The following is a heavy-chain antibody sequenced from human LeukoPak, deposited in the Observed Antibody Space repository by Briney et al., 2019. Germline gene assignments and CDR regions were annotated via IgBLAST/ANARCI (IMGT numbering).Heavy chain of an antibody. J-gene: IGHJ4*02. CDR1: GFTFSSYS. D-gene: IGHD3-22*01. V-gene: IGHV3-21*01. CDR3: VKDEAPYYYDSSGYYFGD. Sequence: GGSLRLSCAASGFTFSSYSMNWVRQAPGKGLEWVSSISSSGTYVYYADSVKGRFTISRDNSKNTLYLQMSSLRAEDTAVYYCVKDEAPYYYDSSGYYFGDWGQGTLVTVSS. CDR2: ISSSGTYV.